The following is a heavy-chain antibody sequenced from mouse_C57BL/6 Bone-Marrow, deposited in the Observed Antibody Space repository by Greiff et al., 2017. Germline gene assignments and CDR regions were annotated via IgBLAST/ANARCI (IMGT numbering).Heavy chain of an antibody. CDR2: ISDGGSYT. J-gene: IGHJ2*01. CDR3: ARDRGTYGDYFDY. Sequence: EVQLVESGGGLVKPGGSLKLSCAASGFTFSSYAMSWVRQTPEKRLEWVATISDGGSYTYYPDNVKGRFTISRDNAKNNLYLQMSHLKSEDTAMYYCARDRGTYGDYFDYWGQGTTLTVSS. V-gene: IGHV5-4*01. CDR1: GFTFSSYA. D-gene: IGHD1-1*02.